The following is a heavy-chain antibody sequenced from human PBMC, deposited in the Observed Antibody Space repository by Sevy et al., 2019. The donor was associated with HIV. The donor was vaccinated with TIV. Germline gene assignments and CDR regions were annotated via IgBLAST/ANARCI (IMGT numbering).Heavy chain of an antibody. CDR1: RYTLSEVS. CDR2: FVPEDCEI. V-gene: IGHV1-24*01. Sequence: ASVKVSCKVPRYTLSEVSMHWVRQAPGKGLEWMGGFVPEDCEIVYAQKFQGRVTVAEDTLTDTAYLEVTNLRSEDTATYFCVIGDTPRLTGSGTRLKDQSLNYFEFWGQGTLVTVSS. J-gene: IGHJ4*02. D-gene: IGHD3-16*02. CDR3: VIGDTPRLTGSGTRLKDQSLNYFEF.